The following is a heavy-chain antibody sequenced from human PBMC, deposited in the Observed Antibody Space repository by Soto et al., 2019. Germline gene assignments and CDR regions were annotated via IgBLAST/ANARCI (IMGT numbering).Heavy chain of an antibody. V-gene: IGHV1-69*13. Sequence: SVKVSCKASGGTFSSYAISWVRQAPGQGLEWMGGIIPIFGTANYAQKFQGRVTITADESTSTAYMELSSLRSEDTAVYYCARKRHSGYPTINWFDPWGQGALVTVSS. D-gene: IGHD5-12*01. CDR1: GGTFSSYA. CDR2: IIPIFGTA. CDR3: ARKRHSGYPTINWFDP. J-gene: IGHJ5*02.